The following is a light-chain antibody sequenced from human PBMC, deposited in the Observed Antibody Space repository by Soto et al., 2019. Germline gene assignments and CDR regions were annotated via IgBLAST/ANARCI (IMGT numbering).Light chain of an antibody. CDR3: QQYYNSPMWT. Sequence: EIVMTQSPATLSVSPGEEATLSCRASQSVSSNLAWYQQKPGQAPRLLIYRASIRATGIPARFSGSGSGIDFTLTISSPQSEDFAIYYCQQYYNSPMWTFGQGTKVEIK. J-gene: IGKJ1*01. V-gene: IGKV3-15*01. CDR2: RAS. CDR1: QSVSSN.